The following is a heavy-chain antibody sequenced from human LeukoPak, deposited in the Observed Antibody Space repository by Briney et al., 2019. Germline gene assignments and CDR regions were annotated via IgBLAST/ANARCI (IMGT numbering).Heavy chain of an antibody. CDR1: GGSFSGYY. D-gene: IGHD3-10*01. Sequence: SETLSLTCAVYGGSFSGYYWSWLRQPPGKGLEWIGEINHSGSTNYNPSLKSRVTISVDTSKNQFSLKLSSVTAADTAVYYCARVSPNYGSGSYYYYYGMDVWGQGTTVTVSS. CDR2: INHSGST. V-gene: IGHV4-34*01. J-gene: IGHJ6*02. CDR3: ARVSPNYGSGSYYYYYGMDV.